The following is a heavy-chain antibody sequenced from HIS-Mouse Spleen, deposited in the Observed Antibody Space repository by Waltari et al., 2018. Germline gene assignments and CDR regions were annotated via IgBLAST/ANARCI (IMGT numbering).Heavy chain of an antibody. CDR3: ATMGPASGSYGDY. Sequence: QVQLQQWGAGLLKPSETLSLTCAVYGGSFSGYYWSWIRQPPGKGRGWIGEINHSGSTNHNPSVKGRVTISVDTSKNQCSRKLSSVTAADTAVYYCATMGPASGSYGDYWGQGTLVTVSS. CDR2: INHSGST. D-gene: IGHD1-26*01. V-gene: IGHV4-34*01. CDR1: GGSFSGYY. J-gene: IGHJ4*02.